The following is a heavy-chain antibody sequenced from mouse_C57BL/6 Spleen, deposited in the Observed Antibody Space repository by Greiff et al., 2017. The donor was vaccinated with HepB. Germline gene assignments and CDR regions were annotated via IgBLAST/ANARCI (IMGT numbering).Heavy chain of an antibody. D-gene: IGHD4-1*01. CDR3: ATLGRGRYFDY. Sequence: QVQLKQSGPELVKPGASVKISCKASGYAFSSSWMNWVKQRPGKGLEWIGRIYPGDGDTNYNGKFKGKATLTADKSSSTAYMQLSSLTSEDSAVYFCATLGRGRYFDYWGQGTTLTVSS. V-gene: IGHV1-82*01. CDR1: GYAFSSSW. J-gene: IGHJ2*01. CDR2: IYPGDGDT.